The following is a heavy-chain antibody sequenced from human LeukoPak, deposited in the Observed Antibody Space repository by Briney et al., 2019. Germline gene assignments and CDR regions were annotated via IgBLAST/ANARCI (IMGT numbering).Heavy chain of an antibody. Sequence: ASVKVSCNTSGYTFSNYDINWVRQATGQGPEWMGWMNPNSGNTGYAQKFQGRVTMTRNTSISTAYMELSSLRSDDTAVYYCARRNFDYFDSWGQGTLVTVSS. J-gene: IGHJ4*02. CDR3: ARRNFDYFDS. CDR1: GYTFSNYD. CDR2: MNPNSGNT. V-gene: IGHV1-8*01. D-gene: IGHD1-7*01.